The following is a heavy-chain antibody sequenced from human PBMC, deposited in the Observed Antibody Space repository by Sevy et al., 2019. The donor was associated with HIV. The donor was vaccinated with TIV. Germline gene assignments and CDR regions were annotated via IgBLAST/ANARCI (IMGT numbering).Heavy chain of an antibody. CDR3: AGIFGDLFDY. CDR2: ISGSGGST. J-gene: IGHJ4*02. V-gene: IGHV3-23*01. D-gene: IGHD3-3*01. Sequence: GESLKISCAASGFTFSSYAMSWVRQAPGKGLEWVSDISGSGGSTYYADSVKGRFTISRDNSKNTLYLQMNSLRAEDTAVYYCAGIFGDLFDYWGQVTLVTVSS. CDR1: GFTFSSYA.